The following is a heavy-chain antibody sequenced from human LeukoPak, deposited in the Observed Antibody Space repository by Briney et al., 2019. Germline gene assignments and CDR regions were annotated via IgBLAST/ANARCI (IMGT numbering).Heavy chain of an antibody. CDR2: ISSDGTNK. V-gene: IGHV3-30*03. D-gene: IGHD3-22*01. CDR3: RAATRYLDYYYDY. CDR1: RFTFSIFG. J-gene: IGHJ4*02. Sequence: GGSLRLSCAASRFTFSIFGMHWVRQAPGKGLEWIAVISSDGTNKYYAGSVRGRFTISRGNSKDTLYLQMSRLRIEDTAIYYCRAATRYLDYYYDYWGQGTLVTVSS.